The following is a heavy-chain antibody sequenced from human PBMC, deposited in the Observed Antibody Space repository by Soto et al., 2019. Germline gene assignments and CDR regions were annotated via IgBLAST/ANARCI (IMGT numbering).Heavy chain of an antibody. V-gene: IGHV1-3*01. Sequence: QVQLVQSGAEVKKPGASVKVSCKASGYTFTSYAMHWVRQAPGQRLEWMGWINAGNGNTKYSQKFQGRVTITRDTSASTAYMELSSLRSEDTAVYYCARGIMITFGGVIVNREYYYYYGMDVWGQGTTVTVSS. CDR2: INAGNGNT. D-gene: IGHD3-16*02. J-gene: IGHJ6*02. CDR1: GYTFTSYA. CDR3: ARGIMITFGGVIVNREYYYYYGMDV.